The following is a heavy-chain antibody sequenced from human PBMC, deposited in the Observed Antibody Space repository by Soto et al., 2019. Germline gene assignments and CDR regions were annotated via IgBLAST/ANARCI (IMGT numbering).Heavy chain of an antibody. J-gene: IGHJ4*02. CDR2: IYYSGST. V-gene: IGHV4-39*01. CDR3: ASTNGYSSSWYFDY. Sequence: PSETLSLTCTVSGGSISSSSYYWGWIRQPPGKGLEWIGSIYYSGSTYYNPSLKSRVTISVDTSKNQFSLKLSSVTAADTAVYYCASTNGYSSSWYFDYWGQGTLVTV. CDR1: GGSISSSSYY. D-gene: IGHD6-13*01.